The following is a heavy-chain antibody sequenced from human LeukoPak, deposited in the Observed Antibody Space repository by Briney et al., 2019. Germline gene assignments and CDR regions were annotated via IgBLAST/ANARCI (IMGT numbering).Heavy chain of an antibody. CDR3: ARVNGGYCSSTSCIYFDY. Sequence: PSETLSLTCAVYGGSFSGYYWSWIRQPPGKGLEWIGEINHSGSTNYNPSLKSRVTISVDTSKNQFSLKLSSVTAADTAVYYCARVNGGYCSSTSCIYFDYWGQGTLVTVSS. V-gene: IGHV4-34*01. J-gene: IGHJ4*02. CDR2: INHSGST. CDR1: GGSFSGYY. D-gene: IGHD2-2*01.